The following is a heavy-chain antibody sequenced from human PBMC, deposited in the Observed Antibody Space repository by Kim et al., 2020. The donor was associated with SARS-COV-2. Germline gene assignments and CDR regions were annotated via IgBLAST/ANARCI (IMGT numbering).Heavy chain of an antibody. V-gene: IGHV5-51*01. D-gene: IGHD6-13*01. CDR3: ARQQLGFYGMDV. J-gene: IGHJ6*02. Sequence: YGPSFKGKVTISGDKSISTAYRQWSSLKASDTAMYYCARQQLGFYGMDVWGQGTTVTVSS.